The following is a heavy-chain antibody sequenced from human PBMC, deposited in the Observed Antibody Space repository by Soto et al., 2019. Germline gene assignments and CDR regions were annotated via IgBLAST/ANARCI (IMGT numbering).Heavy chain of an antibody. J-gene: IGHJ4*02. CDR3: VSSLHRLRG. CDR1: GFTSGLAFTNYW. Sequence: ELLLVESGGGLVQPGGSLRLSCAASGFTSGLAFTNYWMHWVRQPPGKGLVWVSRINIDGTITNYADSVEGRFTISRDNAKNTLYLQMNSLRVEDTAVYFCVSSLHRLRGWGQGTLVTVSS. CDR2: INIDGTIT. D-gene: IGHD4-17*01. V-gene: IGHV3-74*01.